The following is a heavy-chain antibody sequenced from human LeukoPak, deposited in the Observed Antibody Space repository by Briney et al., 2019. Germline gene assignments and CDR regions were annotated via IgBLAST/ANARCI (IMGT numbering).Heavy chain of an antibody. CDR3: VRDGGVSGYALLDY. CDR2: INQDGSKE. D-gene: IGHD5-12*01. J-gene: IGHJ4*02. V-gene: IGHV3-7*01. Sequence: GGSLRLSCAASGFTFSNYWMTWVRQAPGKGLEWVAHINQDGSKEYYMDSVKARFTISRDNAKNSLSLQMNSLRAEDTAVYYGVRDGGVSGYALLDYWGQGTLVTVSS. CDR1: GFTFSNYW.